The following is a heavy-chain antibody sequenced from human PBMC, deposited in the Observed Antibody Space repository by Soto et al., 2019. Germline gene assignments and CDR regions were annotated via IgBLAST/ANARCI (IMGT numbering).Heavy chain of an antibody. Sequence: QVQLQESGPGLVKPLQTLSLTCTVSGGSISSGGYYWSWIRQHPGKGLEWIGYIYYSGSTYYNPSLKSRVTISVDTSKNQFSLKLSSVTAADTAVYYCARLSGRPSSAFDIWGQGTMVTVSS. CDR2: IYYSGST. CDR1: GGSISSGGYY. V-gene: IGHV4-31*03. D-gene: IGHD6-6*01. J-gene: IGHJ3*02. CDR3: ARLSGRPSSAFDI.